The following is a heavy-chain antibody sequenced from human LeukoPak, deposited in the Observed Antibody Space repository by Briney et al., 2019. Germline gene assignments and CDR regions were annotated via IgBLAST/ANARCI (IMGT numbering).Heavy chain of an antibody. D-gene: IGHD6-19*01. V-gene: IGHV3-21*01. CDR1: GFTVSSNY. CDR2: ISSSSSYI. J-gene: IGHJ4*02. CDR3: ARSSVSSGFDY. Sequence: KSGGSLRLSCAASGFTVSSNYMNWVRQAPGKGLEWVSSISSSSSYIYYADSVKGRFTISRDNAKNSLYLQMNSLRAEDTAVYYCARSSVSSGFDYWGQGTLVTVSS.